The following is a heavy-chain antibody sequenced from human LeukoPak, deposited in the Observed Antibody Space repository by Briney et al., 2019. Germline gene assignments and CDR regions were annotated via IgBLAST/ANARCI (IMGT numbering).Heavy chain of an antibody. J-gene: IGHJ3*02. CDR3: AKRTTMIVVKKGGYAFDI. CDR2: INHSGST. CDR1: GGSFSGYY. Sequence: SGALSLTCAGYGGSFSGYYWSSIRPPPGKGLEWIGEINHSGSTNYNQSLKSRVTKSVDTSKNQFSQKLSSVTAEDTAVYYCAKRTTMIVVKKGGYAFDIWGQGTMVTVSS. V-gene: IGHV4-34*01. D-gene: IGHD3-22*01.